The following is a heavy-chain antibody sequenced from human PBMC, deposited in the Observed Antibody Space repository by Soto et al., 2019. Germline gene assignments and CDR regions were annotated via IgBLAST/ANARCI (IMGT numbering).Heavy chain of an antibody. Sequence: GGSLRLSCAASGFTFSSYAMSWVRQAPGKGLEWVSAISGSGGSTYYADSVKGRFTISRDNSKNTLYLQMNSLRAEDTAVYYCAKDLLAVADEPDVFDIWGQGTMVTVSS. CDR2: ISGSGGST. V-gene: IGHV3-23*01. CDR3: AKDLLAVADEPDVFDI. D-gene: IGHD6-19*01. CDR1: GFTFSSYA. J-gene: IGHJ3*02.